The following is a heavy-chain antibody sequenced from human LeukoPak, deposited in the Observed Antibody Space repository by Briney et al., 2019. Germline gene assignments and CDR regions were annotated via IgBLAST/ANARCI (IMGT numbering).Heavy chain of an antibody. J-gene: IGHJ4*02. Sequence: PSETLSLTCTVSGGSTSSYNWSWIRQPPGKGLEWIGYIYYSGSTNYNPSLKSRVTISVDASKNQFSLKLSSVTAADTAVYYCARLYYDILTGSYPRFDYWGQGTLVTVSS. CDR3: ARLYYDILTGSYPRFDY. CDR1: GGSTSSYN. D-gene: IGHD3-9*01. V-gene: IGHV4-59*01. CDR2: IYYSGST.